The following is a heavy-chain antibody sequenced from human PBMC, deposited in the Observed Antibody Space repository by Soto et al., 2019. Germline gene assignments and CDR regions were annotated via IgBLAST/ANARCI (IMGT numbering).Heavy chain of an antibody. Sequence: QVQLVQSGAEVKKPGASVKVSCKASGYTFTSYAMHWVRQAPGQRLEWMGWINAGNGNTKYSQKFQGRVTIIRDTSASTADMELSSLRSEDTAVYYCARGASPLIDYWGQGPLVTVSS. CDR2: INAGNGNT. CDR3: ARGASPLIDY. V-gene: IGHV1-3*01. CDR1: GYTFTSYA. D-gene: IGHD1-26*01. J-gene: IGHJ4*02.